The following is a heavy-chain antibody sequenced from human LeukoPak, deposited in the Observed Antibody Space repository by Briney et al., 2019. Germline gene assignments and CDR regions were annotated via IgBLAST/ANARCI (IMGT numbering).Heavy chain of an antibody. CDR3: AKAAYIVVVVAPLDY. CDR2: ISYDGSNK. CDR1: GFTFSSYG. V-gene: IGHV3-30*18. J-gene: IGHJ4*02. D-gene: IGHD2-15*01. Sequence: GGSLRLSCAASGFTFSSYGMYWVRQAPGKGLEWVAVISYDGSNKYYADSVKGRFTISRDNSKNTLYLQTNSLRAEDTAVYYCAKAAYIVVVVAPLDYWGQGTLVTVSS.